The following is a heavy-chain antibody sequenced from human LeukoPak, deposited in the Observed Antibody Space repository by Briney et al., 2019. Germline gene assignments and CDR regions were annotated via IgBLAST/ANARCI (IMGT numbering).Heavy chain of an antibody. CDR1: GFTFTNYG. V-gene: IGHV3-30*18. CDR2: ITYDGYYK. J-gene: IGHJ4*02. Sequence: GGSLRLSCAASGFTFTNYGMHWVRQAPGKGLEWVALITYDGYYKYYSDSVKGRFTISSDTSKNTLYLQMNSLRAEDTAVYYCAKDQGYSGYDPLDYWGQGTLVTVSS. CDR3: AKDQGYSGYDPLDY. D-gene: IGHD5-12*01.